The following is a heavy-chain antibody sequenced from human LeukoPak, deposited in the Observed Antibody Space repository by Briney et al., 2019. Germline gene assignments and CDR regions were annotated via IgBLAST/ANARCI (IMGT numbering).Heavy chain of an antibody. Sequence: ASVKVSCKASGYTSTSYDFNWVRQATGQRPEWMGWMSPNSGDTGYAQKFQDRVTMTRNTSISTAYMELSSLRSDDTAVYYCARGPPNWGYDYWGPGTLVTVSS. CDR3: ARGPPNWGYDY. J-gene: IGHJ4*02. CDR1: GYTSTSYD. CDR2: MSPNSGDT. D-gene: IGHD7-27*01. V-gene: IGHV1-8*01.